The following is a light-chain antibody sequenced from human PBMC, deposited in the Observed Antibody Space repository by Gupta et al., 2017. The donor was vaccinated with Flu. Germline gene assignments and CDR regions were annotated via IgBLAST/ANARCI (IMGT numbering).Light chain of an antibody. Sequence: QTIMTTWQGDSIRKSYEICYQQKPGQAPPLLLYDKNIRRSGSPARFSAATSGDTAAFTITSAQAEEEADYYYYAPDNTNNNQVVFGGGTKLTVL. J-gene: IGLJ2*01. CDR1: SIRKSY. CDR2: DKN. V-gene: IGLV3-19*01. CDR3: YAPDNTNNNQVV.